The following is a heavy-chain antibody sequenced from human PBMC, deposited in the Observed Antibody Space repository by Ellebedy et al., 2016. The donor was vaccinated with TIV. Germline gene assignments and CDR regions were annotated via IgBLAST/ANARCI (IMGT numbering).Heavy chain of an antibody. CDR3: ARSPPMVVRDYYYYGMDV. J-gene: IGHJ6*02. D-gene: IGHD3-10*01. CDR2: INHSGST. Sequence: SETLSLTCAVYGGSFSGYYWSWIRQPPGKGLEWIGEINHSGSTNYSPSLKSRVTISVDTSKNQFSLKLSSVTAADAAVYYCARSPPMVVRDYYYYGMDVWGQGTTVTVPS. CDR1: GGSFSGYY. V-gene: IGHV4-34*01.